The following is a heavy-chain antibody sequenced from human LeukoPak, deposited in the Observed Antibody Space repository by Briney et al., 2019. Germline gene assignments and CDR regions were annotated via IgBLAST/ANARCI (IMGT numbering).Heavy chain of an antibody. CDR3: AREPPGGGILDY. CDR1: GFTFSSYA. V-gene: IGHV3-53*01. Sequence: PGGSLRLSCAASGFTFSSYAMSWVRQAPGKGLEWVSVIYSGGSTYYADSVEGRFTISRDNSKNTLYLQMNSLRAEDTAVYYRAREPPGGGILDYWGQGTLVTVSS. J-gene: IGHJ4*02. D-gene: IGHD2-15*01. CDR2: IYSGGST.